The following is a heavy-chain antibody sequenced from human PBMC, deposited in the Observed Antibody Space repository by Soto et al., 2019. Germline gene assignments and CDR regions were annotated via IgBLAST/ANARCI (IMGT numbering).Heavy chain of an antibody. J-gene: IGHJ4*02. CDR1: SGSFSGYY. CDR3: ARAPKVSGSSQTRPDF. Sequence: TLSLTCSIYSGSFSGYYWGWIRQPPGKGLEWIGEISQSGNTNYSPSLKSRVSISIDTSKKQFSLNLASVSAADTAVYYCARAPKVSGSSQTRPDFWGQGTLVTVSS. V-gene: IGHV4-34*01. CDR2: ISQSGNT. D-gene: IGHD6-6*01.